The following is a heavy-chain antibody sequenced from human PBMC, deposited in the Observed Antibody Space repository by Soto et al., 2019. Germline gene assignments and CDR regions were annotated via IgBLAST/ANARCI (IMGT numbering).Heavy chain of an antibody. J-gene: IGHJ6*02. Sequence: QVQLVQSGAEVKKPGSSVKVSCKASGGTFSSYTISWVRQAPGQGLEWMGRIIPILGIANYAQKFQGRVTITADKSTSTAYMELSSLRSEDTAVYYCARSGGLGDYYGMDVWGRGTTVTVSS. CDR2: IIPILGIA. CDR1: GGTFSSYT. D-gene: IGHD3-10*01. CDR3: ARSGGLGDYYGMDV. V-gene: IGHV1-69*02.